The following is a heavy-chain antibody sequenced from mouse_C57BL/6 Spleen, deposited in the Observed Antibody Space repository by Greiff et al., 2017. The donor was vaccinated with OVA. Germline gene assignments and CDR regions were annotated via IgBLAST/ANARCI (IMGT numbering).Heavy chain of an antibody. CDR1: GYAFSSSW. CDR2: IYPGDGDT. J-gene: IGHJ3*01. D-gene: IGHD3-2*02. Sequence: QVQLQQSGPELVKPGASVKISCKASGYAFSSSWMNWVKQRPGKGLEWIGRIYPGDGDTNYNGKFKGKATLTADKSSTTAYMLLSSLTSEDSAVFFCARGQLRLEGFADWGQGTLVTVSA. V-gene: IGHV1-82*01. CDR3: ARGQLRLEGFAD.